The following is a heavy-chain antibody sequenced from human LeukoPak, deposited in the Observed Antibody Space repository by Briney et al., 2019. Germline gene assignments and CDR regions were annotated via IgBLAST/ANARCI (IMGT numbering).Heavy chain of an antibody. V-gene: IGHV4-34*01. D-gene: IGHD3-22*01. J-gene: IGHJ4*02. Sequence: PSETLSLTCAVYGGSFSGYYWSWIRQPPGKGLNWIGEINHSGSTNYNPSLKSRVTISVDTSKNQFSLKLSSVTAADTAVYYCARGESRDSSGYYYHYWGQGTLVTVSS. CDR2: INHSGST. CDR1: GGSFSGYY. CDR3: ARGESRDSSGYYYHY.